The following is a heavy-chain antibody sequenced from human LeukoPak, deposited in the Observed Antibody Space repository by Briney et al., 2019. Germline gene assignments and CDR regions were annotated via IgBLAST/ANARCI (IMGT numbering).Heavy chain of an antibody. CDR2: IYTSGTT. CDR1: GVSISSGAYY. CDR3: ARDMGQT. D-gene: IGHD3-10*01. V-gene: IGHV4-61*02. Sequence: SETLSLTCTVSGVSISSGAYYWAWIRQAAGKGREWIARIYTSGTTDYNPSLKSRVSISLDTSKNQFSLNLSSVTAADSAVYYCARDMGQTGGQGTLVTVS. J-gene: IGHJ4*02.